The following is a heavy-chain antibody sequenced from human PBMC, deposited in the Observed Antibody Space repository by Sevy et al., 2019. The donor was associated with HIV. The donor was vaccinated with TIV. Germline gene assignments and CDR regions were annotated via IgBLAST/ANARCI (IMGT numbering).Heavy chain of an antibody. D-gene: IGHD5-18*01. Sequence: GGSLRLSCAASGFTVSSNYMSWVRQAPGKGLEWVSVIYSGGSTYYADSVKGRFTISRDNSKNTLYLQMNSLRAEDTAWYYCARVYSYGKNDAFDIWGQGTMVTVSS. J-gene: IGHJ3*02. V-gene: IGHV3-53*01. CDR1: GFTVSSNY. CDR3: ARVYSYGKNDAFDI. CDR2: IYSGGST.